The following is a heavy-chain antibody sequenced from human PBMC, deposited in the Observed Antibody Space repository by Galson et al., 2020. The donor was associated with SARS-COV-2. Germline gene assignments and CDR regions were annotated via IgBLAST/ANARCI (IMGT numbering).Heavy chain of an antibody. CDR3: ARVLGGYYGMDV. V-gene: IGHV3-33*01. Sequence: PGGSLRLSCAASGFTFSSYGMHWVRQAPGKGLEWVAVIWYDGSNKYYADSVKGRFTISRDNSKNTLYLQMNSLRAEDTAVYYCARVLGGYYGMDVWGQGTTVTVSS. J-gene: IGHJ6*02. D-gene: IGHD3-3*02. CDR1: GFTFSSYG. CDR2: IWYDGSNK.